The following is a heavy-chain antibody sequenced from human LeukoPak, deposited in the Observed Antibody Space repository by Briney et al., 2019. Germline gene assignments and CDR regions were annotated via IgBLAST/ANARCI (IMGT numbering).Heavy chain of an antibody. CDR1: GFTFSDYY. Sequence: GGSLRLSCAASGFTFSDYYMSWIRQAPGQGLEWVSYISSSSSYTNYADSVKGRFTISRDNAKNSLYLQMNSLRAEDTAVYYCARAAAGTVFWFDPWGQGTLVTVSS. CDR2: ISSSSSYT. V-gene: IGHV3-11*05. D-gene: IGHD6-13*01. CDR3: ARAAAGTVFWFDP. J-gene: IGHJ5*02.